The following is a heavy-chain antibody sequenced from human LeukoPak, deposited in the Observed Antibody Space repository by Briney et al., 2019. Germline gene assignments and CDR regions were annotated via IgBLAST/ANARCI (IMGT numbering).Heavy chain of an antibody. CDR1: GGTFSSCA. J-gene: IGHJ5*02. D-gene: IGHD2-2*01. Sequence: SVKVSCKASGGTFSSCAISWVRQAPGQGLEWMGGIIPIFGTANYAQKFQGRVTITADESTSTAYMELSSLRSEDTAVYYCARDLCYCSSTSCCSGWFDPWGQGTLVTVSS. CDR2: IIPIFGTA. V-gene: IGHV1-69*13. CDR3: ARDLCYCSSTSCCSGWFDP.